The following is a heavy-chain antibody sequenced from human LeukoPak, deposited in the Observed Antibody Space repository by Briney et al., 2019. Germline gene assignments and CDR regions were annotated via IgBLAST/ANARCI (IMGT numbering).Heavy chain of an antibody. Sequence: SETLSLTCTVSGGSISSGDYYWSWIRQPPGKGLEWIGYIYYSGSTYYNPSLKSRVTISVDTSKNQFSLKLSSVTAADTAVYYCARDCSSTSCYIRWFDPWGQGTLVTVSS. V-gene: IGHV4-30-4*01. D-gene: IGHD2-2*02. CDR2: IYYSGST. J-gene: IGHJ5*02. CDR1: GGSISSGDYY. CDR3: ARDCSSTSCYIRWFDP.